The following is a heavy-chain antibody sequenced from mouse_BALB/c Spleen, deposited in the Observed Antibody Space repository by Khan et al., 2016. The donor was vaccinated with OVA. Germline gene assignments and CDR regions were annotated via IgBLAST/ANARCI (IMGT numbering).Heavy chain of an antibody. D-gene: IGHD2-1*01. J-gene: IGHJ4*01. V-gene: IGHV1-77*01. CDR3: SKVYYGNSYAIDY. CDR1: GYIFTDYV. Sequence: QVQLQQSGPEVVKPGASVKMSCKASGYIFTDYVISWVKQRTGQGLEWIGEIYPGSFSTYYNEKFKGKATLTADTSSNTVYMQLSSLTSEDSAVYFCSKVYYGNSYAIDYGGQGTSVTVSS. CDR2: IYPGSFST.